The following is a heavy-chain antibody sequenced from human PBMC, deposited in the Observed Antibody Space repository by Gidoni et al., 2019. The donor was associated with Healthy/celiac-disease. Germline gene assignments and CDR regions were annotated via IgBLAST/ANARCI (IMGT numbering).Heavy chain of an antibody. Sequence: QVQLVQSGAEVPQPGASVTVSCTASGYTFTGYTLPWVRQAPGQGLEWMGRINLNMVGTNYAQKFQGRGTMTRDTSISTAYMELSRLRADDTAVYYCARDGRRAAHGSGSPYYYYMDVWGKGTTVTVSS. D-gene: IGHD3-10*01. V-gene: IGHV1-2*06. CDR1: GYTFTGYT. CDR2: INLNMVGT. J-gene: IGHJ6*03. CDR3: ARDGRRAAHGSGSPYYYYMDV.